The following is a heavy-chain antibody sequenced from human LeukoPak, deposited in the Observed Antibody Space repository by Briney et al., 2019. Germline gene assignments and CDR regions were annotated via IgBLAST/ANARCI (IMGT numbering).Heavy chain of an antibody. J-gene: IGHJ4*02. CDR3: ARGSSAWYFDY. CDR1: GYTFTDYY. CDR2: INPNSGGT. V-gene: IGHV1-2*02. D-gene: IGHD6-19*01. Sequence: PSVKVSCQASGYTFTDYYLHWVRQAPGQRLEWVGWINPNSGGTNYAQKFQGRVTVTRDTTISTAYMELSSLKSDDTAVYYCARGSSAWYFDYWGQGTLVTVSS.